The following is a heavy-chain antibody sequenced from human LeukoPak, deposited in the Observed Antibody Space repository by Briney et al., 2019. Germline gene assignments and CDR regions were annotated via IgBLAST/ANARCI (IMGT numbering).Heavy chain of an antibody. CDR2: ISDGGGYT. V-gene: IGHV3-23*01. CDR3: AKTTRDGYNYIDY. J-gene: IGHJ4*02. CDR1: GFTFSNNA. Sequence: GGSLRLSCAASGFTFSNNAMSWVRHAPGKGLVWVSGISDGGGYTYYADSVTGRFTISRDNSKNTLYLQMNSLRAEDTAVYYCAKTTRDGYNYIDYWGQGTLVTVSS. D-gene: IGHD5-24*01.